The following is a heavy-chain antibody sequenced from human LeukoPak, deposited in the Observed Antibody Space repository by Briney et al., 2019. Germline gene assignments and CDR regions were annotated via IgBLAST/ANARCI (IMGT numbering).Heavy chain of an antibody. V-gene: IGHV4-59*01. Sequence: SETLSLTCTVYGGSISSYYWSLIRQPPGKGLEWIGYIYYSGSTNYNPSLKSRVTISVDTSKNQFSLKLSSVTAADTAVYYCASTVTTRGHDAFDIWGQGTMVTVSS. J-gene: IGHJ3*02. CDR3: ASTVTTRGHDAFDI. CDR2: IYYSGST. CDR1: GGSISSYY. D-gene: IGHD4-17*01.